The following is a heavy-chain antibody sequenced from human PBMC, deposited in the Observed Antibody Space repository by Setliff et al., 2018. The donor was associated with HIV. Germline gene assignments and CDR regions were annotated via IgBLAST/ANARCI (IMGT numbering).Heavy chain of an antibody. CDR2: ISGSAGST. D-gene: IGHD3-10*01. CDR3: ARDSGGSYTPLDY. CDR1: GFTFSSYA. V-gene: IGHV3-23*01. J-gene: IGHJ4*01. Sequence: PGGSLRLSCAASGFTFSSYAMAWVRQAPGKGLEWVSAISGSAGSTYYADSVKGRFTISGDNSKNTLYLQMNSLRAEDTAVYYCARDSGGSYTPLDYWGHGTLVTVSS.